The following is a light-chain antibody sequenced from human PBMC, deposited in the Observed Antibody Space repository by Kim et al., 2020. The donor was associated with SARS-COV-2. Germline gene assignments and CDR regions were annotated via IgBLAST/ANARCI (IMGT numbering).Light chain of an antibody. CDR1: QSIGRY. CDR2: AAS. CDR3: QQSYRTPYG. J-gene: IGKJ2*01. Sequence: DTQITQAPSSLSASVGDRVTITCRASQSIGRYLNWYQQKPGKAPMLLIYAASSLQGGVPSRFSGSRSGTDFTLTISILQPEDLATYYCQQSYRTPYGFGQGTKLEI. V-gene: IGKV1-39*01.